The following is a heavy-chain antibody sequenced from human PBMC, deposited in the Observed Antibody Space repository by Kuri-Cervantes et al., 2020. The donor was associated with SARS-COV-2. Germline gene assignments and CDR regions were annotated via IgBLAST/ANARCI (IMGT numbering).Heavy chain of an antibody. V-gene: IGHV1-2*02. CDR1: GYTFTGYY. CDR3: ARDLIQQQLVRRYYYYYYYMDV. CDR2: INPNSGGT. J-gene: IGHJ6*03. D-gene: IGHD6-13*01. Sequence: ASVKVSCKASGYTFTGYYMHWVRQAPGQGLEWMGWINPNSGGTNYAQKLQGRVTMTTDTSTSTAYMELRSLRSDDTAVYYCARDLIQQQLVRRYYYYYYYMDVWGKGTTVTGYS.